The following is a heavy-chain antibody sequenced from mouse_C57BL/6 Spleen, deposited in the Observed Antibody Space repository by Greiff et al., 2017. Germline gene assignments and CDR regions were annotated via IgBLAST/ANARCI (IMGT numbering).Heavy chain of an antibody. D-gene: IGHD1-1*01. Sequence: VQLQQPGAELVKPGASVKLSCKASGYTFTSYWMHWVKQRPGRGLEWIGRIDPNCGGTKYNEKFKSKATLTVDKPSSTAYMQLSSLTSEDSADYYGASEEIPTSYGSFAYWGQGTLVTVSA. J-gene: IGHJ3*01. V-gene: IGHV1-72*01. CDR3: ASEEIPTSYGSFAY. CDR1: GYTFTSYW. CDR2: IDPNCGGT.